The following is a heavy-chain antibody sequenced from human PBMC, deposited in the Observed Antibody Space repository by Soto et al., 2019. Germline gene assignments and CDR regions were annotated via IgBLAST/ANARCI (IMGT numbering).Heavy chain of an antibody. CDR2: ISYDGINK. V-gene: IGHV3-30-3*01. J-gene: IGHJ1*01. Sequence: QVQLVESGGGVVQPGRSLRLSCAASGFTFSRYAIHWVRQAPGKGLEWVAVISYDGINKYYADSVKGRFTISRDNSKNTLYLQMNSLRAEDAAVYYCARDPRSAAGTGYFQHWGQGTLVTVSS. D-gene: IGHD6-13*01. CDR3: ARDPRSAAGTGYFQH. CDR1: GFTFSRYA.